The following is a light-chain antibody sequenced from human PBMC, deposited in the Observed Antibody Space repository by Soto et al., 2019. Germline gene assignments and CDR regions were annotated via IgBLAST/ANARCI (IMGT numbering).Light chain of an antibody. CDR1: QSVRNN. Sequence: EVVMTQSPATLSVSPGERATLSCKASQSVRNNLVWYLQKPGQAPRPIIYDATTRATGIPVRFSGSGSGTEFTLTISSLRSEDFAVYFCQQYHNWPLTFGGGTKVDIK. J-gene: IGKJ4*01. V-gene: IGKV3-15*01. CDR2: DAT. CDR3: QQYHNWPLT.